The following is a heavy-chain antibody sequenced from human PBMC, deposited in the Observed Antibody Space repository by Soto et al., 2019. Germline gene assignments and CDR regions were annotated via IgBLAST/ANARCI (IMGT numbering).Heavy chain of an antibody. CDR1: GLDFSSEV. Sequence: PGGSLRLSCAASGLDFSSEVMCCVRQAPGKGLEWVSSISGSGRTIYHADSMRGRFAISRDNSKNSLYLQLNNLRVDDTAVYYCAKVGPSYYYGMDVWGQGTTVTVSS. CDR2: ISGSGRTI. CDR3: AKVGPSYYYGMDV. D-gene: IGHD1-26*01. V-gene: IGHV3-23*01. J-gene: IGHJ6*02.